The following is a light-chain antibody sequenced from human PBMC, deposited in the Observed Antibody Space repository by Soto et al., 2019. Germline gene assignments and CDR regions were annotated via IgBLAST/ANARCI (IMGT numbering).Light chain of an antibody. V-gene: IGKV1-5*03. Sequence: DIQMTQSPSTLSASVGDRVTITCRASQSISVWLAWYQQKPGKAPKLLISKASTLETGVPSRFSGSGSGTEFILTISSLQPDDFAAYYCQQYHKRYTFGQGTKLEI. CDR3: QQYHKRYT. J-gene: IGKJ2*01. CDR1: QSISVW. CDR2: KAS.